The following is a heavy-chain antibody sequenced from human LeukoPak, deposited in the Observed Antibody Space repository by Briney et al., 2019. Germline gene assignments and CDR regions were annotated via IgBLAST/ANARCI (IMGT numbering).Heavy chain of an antibody. CDR1: GGSFSGYY. J-gene: IGHJ6*02. D-gene: IGHD3-22*01. V-gene: IGHV4-34*01. Sequence: SETLSLTCAVYGGSFSGYYWSWIRQPPGKGLEWIGEINHSGSTNHNPSLKSRVTISVDTSKNQFSLKLSSVTAADTAVYYCARGRDRGFYYDSKSYGMDVWGQGTTVTVSS. CDR2: INHSGST. CDR3: ARGRDRGFYYDSKSYGMDV.